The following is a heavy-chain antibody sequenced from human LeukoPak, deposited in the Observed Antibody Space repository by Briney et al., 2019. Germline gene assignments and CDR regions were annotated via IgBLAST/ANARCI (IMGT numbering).Heavy chain of an antibody. CDR2: ISWNSGSI. V-gene: IGHV3-9*01. D-gene: IGHD6-19*01. J-gene: IGHJ3*02. CDR3: AKPQYGWLGGASDLKDAFDI. CDR1: GFTFDDYA. Sequence: GGSLRLSCAASGFTFDDYAMHWVRQAPGKGLEWVSGISWNSGSIGYADSVKGRFTISRDNAKNSLYLQMNSLRAEDTALYYCAKPQYGWLGGASDLKDAFDIWGQGTMVTVSS.